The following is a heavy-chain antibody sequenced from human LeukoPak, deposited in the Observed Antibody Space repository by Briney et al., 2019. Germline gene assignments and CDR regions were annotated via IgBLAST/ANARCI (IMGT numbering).Heavy chain of an antibody. Sequence: SQTLSLTCTVSGGSISSGSYYWSWIRQPAGKGLEWIGHLYTSGSTNYNPSLKSRVTISVDTSKNQFSLNLTSVTAADTAVYYCARVDSSIGRWGYSMDVWGKGTTVTVSS. V-gene: IGHV4-61*09. CDR1: GGSISSGSYY. CDR3: ARVDSSIGRWGYSMDV. CDR2: LYTSGST. J-gene: IGHJ6*03. D-gene: IGHD6-13*01.